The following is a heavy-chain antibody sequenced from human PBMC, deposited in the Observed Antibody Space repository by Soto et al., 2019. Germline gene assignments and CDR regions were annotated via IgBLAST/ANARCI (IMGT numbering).Heavy chain of an antibody. D-gene: IGHD2-21*02. CDR3: ARVTGMDV. J-gene: IGHJ6*02. CDR1: GGSFSGYY. V-gene: IGHV4-34*01. CDR2: INHSGST. Sequence: SSETLSLTCAVCGGSFSGYYWSWIRQPPGKGLEWIGEINHSGSTNYNPSLKRRVTISVDTSKKQFSLNLSSVTAADTAVYYCARVTGMDVWGQGTTVTVSS.